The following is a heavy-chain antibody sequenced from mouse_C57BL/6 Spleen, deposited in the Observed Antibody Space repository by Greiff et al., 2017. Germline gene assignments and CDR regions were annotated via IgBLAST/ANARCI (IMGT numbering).Heavy chain of an antibody. D-gene: IGHD2-1*01. J-gene: IGHJ1*03. CDR3: ARLYGNYVWYFDV. CDR2: IRNKANGYTT. V-gene: IGHV7-3*01. CDR1: GFTFPDYY. Sequence: EVHLVESGGGLVQPGGSLSLSCAASGFTFPDYYMSWVRQPPGKALEWLGFIRNKANGYTTEYSASVKGRFTISRDNSQSILYLQMNALRAEDSATYYCARLYGNYVWYFDVWGTGTTVTVSS.